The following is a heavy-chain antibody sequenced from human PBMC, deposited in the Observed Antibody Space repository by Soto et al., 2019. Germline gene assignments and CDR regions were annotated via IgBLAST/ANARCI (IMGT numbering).Heavy chain of an antibody. CDR1: GFTFSSYA. CDR3: ARDHPNCSGNKCPFDY. J-gene: IGHJ4*02. Sequence: PGGSLRLSCAASGFTFSSYAMHWVRQAPGKGLEWVAVISYDGSNKYYADSVKGRFTISRDNSKNTLYLEIYSLRAEDTAVYYCARDHPNCSGNKCPFDYWGQGTLVTVSS. D-gene: IGHD2-15*01. CDR2: ISYDGSNK. V-gene: IGHV3-30-3*01.